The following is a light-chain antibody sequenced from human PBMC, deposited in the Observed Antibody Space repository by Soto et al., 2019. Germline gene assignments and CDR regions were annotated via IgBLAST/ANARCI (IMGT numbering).Light chain of an antibody. CDR3: QQLNSNPIT. V-gene: IGKV1-9*01. CDR1: QGISSY. J-gene: IGKJ5*01. CDR2: AAS. Sequence: DIQLTQSPSFLSASVGDRVTITCRASQGISSYLAWYQQKPGEAPNLLIYAASTLQSGVPSRFSGSGSGTEFTLTISSLQPEDFATYYCQQLNSNPITFGQGTRLEIK.